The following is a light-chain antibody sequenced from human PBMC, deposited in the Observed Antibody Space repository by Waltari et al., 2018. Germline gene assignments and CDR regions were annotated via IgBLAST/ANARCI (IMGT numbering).Light chain of an antibody. V-gene: IGKV3-20*01. Sequence: EIVLTQSPGTLSLSPGERAPLSCRASQSVGRYLAWSTQQHGQAPRLLIYDASPRATGIPDRFSGGGSGTDFSLTISRLEPEDFAVYYCQMYVRLPVTFGQGTKVEI. J-gene: IGKJ1*01. CDR2: DAS. CDR1: QSVGRY. CDR3: QMYVRLPVT.